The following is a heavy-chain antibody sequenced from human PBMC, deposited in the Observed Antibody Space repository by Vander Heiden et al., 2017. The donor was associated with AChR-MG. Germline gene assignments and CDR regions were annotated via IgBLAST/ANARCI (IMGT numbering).Heavy chain of an antibody. CDR2: IIPIFGTA. CDR1: GGTFSSYA. V-gene: IGHV1-69*06. D-gene: IGHD6-6*01. Sequence: QVQLVQSGAEVKKPGSSVKVSCKASGGTFSSYAISWVRQAPGQGLEWMGGIIPIFGTANYAQKFQGRVTITADKSTSTAYMELSSLRSEDTAVYYCATPPYDEYSSSSGGDAFDIWGQGTMVTVSS. J-gene: IGHJ3*02. CDR3: ATPPYDEYSSSSGGDAFDI.